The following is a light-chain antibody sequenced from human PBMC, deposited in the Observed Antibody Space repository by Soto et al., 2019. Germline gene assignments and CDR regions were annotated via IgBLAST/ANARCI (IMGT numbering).Light chain of an antibody. CDR1: SSDVGNYKY. J-gene: IGLJ1*01. V-gene: IGLV2-8*01. CDR3: SSYTDRNNLV. Sequence: QSALTQPASVSGSPGQSITISCTGTSSDVGNYKYVSWYQQHPGKAPKLMIYDVSKRPSGVPDRFSGSKSGNTASLTVSALQAEDEADYYCSSYTDRNNLVFGTGTKVTVL. CDR2: DVS.